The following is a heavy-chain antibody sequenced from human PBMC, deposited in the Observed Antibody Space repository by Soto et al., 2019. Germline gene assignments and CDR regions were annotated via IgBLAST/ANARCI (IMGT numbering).Heavy chain of an antibody. CDR2: ISGSGGST. J-gene: IGHJ4*02. D-gene: IGHD2-15*01. Sequence: GGSLGLGCAASGVTVRSYAMGWVRQETGKGLEWVSAISGSGGSTYYADSVKGRFTISRDNSKNTLYLQMNSLRAEDTAVYYCAKDPRSVAATPQFDYWGQGTLVPVSS. CDR1: GVTVRSYA. CDR3: AKDPRSVAATPQFDY. V-gene: IGHV3-23*01.